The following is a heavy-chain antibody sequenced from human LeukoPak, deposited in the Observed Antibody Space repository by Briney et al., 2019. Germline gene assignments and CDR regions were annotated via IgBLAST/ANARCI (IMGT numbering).Heavy chain of an antibody. J-gene: IGHJ5*02. D-gene: IGHD3-9*01. V-gene: IGHV3-30*02. CDR1: GFTFSSFG. Sequence: PGGSLRLSCAVSGFTFSSFGMHWVRQAPGKGLEWVAFIRYDGSNKYYADSVKGRFTISRDNSKNTLYLQMNSLRAEDTAVYYCAKGRYFDDSWFDPWGQGTLVTVSS. CDR3: AKGRYFDDSWFDP. CDR2: IRYDGSNK.